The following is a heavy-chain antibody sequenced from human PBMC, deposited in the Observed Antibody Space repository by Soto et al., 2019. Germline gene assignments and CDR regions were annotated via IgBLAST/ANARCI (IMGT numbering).Heavy chain of an antibody. CDR2: ISSNGGST. CDR1: GFTFSSYA. D-gene: IGHD3-3*01. CDR3: ARGSYDFWSGYHRN. V-gene: IGHV3-64*01. Sequence: VPLVESGGGLVQPGGSLRLSCAASGFTFSSYAMHWVRQAPGKGLEYVSAISSNGGSTYYANSVKGRFTISRDNSTNTLYLQMGSLRAEDMAVYYCARGSYDFWSGYHRNWGQGTLVTVSS. J-gene: IGHJ4*02.